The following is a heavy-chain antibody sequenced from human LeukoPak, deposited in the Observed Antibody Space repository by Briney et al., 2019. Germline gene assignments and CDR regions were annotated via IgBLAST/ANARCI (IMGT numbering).Heavy chain of an antibody. CDR3: ARGAYYYED. Sequence: GRSLRLSCAASGFTFSSYAMHWVRQAPGKGLEWVSYISSSSSTIYYADSVKGRFTISRDNAKNSLYLQMNSLRAEDTAVYYCARGAYYYEDWGQGTLVTVSS. V-gene: IGHV3-48*01. CDR1: GFTFSSYA. J-gene: IGHJ4*02. CDR2: ISSSSSTI. D-gene: IGHD3-22*01.